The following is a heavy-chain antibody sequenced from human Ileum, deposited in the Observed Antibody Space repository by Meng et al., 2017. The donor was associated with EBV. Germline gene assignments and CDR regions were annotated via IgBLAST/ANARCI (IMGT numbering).Heavy chain of an antibody. V-gene: IGHV1-3*01. CDR3: ASHALWQQTFDY. CDR2: INACNGNT. J-gene: IGHJ4*02. D-gene: IGHD2-21*01. Sequence: QGPLSPARAGVQKPGASVKVASKAFESTFTSYAMQWVLHAPGQRLEWMGWINACNGNTKYSQKFQGRVTITRDTSASTAYMELSSLRSEDTAVYYCASHALWQQTFDYWGQGTLVTVSS. CDR1: ESTFTSYA.